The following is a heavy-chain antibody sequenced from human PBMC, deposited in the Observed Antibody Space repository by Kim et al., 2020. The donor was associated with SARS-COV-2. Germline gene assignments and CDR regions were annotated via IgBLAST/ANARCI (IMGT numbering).Heavy chain of an antibody. CDR1: GFSFSDYY. J-gene: IGHJ4*02. CDR2: ISSSSSYT. V-gene: IGHV3-11*03. Sequence: GGSLRLSCAASGFSFSDYYMSWIRQAPGKGLEWVSYISSSSSYTNYADSVKGRFTISRDNAKNSLYVQMNSLRAEATAVYYCARSGDYVRGYFDYWGQGTLVTVSS. CDR3: ARSGDYVRGYFDY. D-gene: IGHD3-16*01.